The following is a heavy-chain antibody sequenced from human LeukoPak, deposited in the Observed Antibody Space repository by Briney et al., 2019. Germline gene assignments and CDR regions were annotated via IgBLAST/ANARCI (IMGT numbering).Heavy chain of an antibody. D-gene: IGHD2-2*01. V-gene: IGHV1-2*02. Sequence: APVKVSCKASGYTFSGYYIHWVRQAPGQGLECMGWINPNSGGTNYAQKFQGRVTMTRDTSISTAYMELSRLRSDDTAVYYCARGDQYQLLGYWGQGTLVTVSS. J-gene: IGHJ4*02. CDR3: ARGDQYQLLGY. CDR2: INPNSGGT. CDR1: GYTFSGYY.